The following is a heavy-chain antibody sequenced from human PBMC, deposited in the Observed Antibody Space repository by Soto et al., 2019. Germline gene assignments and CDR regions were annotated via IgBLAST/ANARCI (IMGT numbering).Heavy chain of an antibody. D-gene: IGHD3-22*01. V-gene: IGHV3-30*04. CDR2: TSFDERYK. CDR3: ARDPRGNYDTADYFDY. CDR1: GFTFTSYA. Sequence: GGSLRLSCEASGFTFTSYAMHWVRQAPGKGLEWVAITSFDERYKFYAASVKGRFTISRDNSKNTLYLQMDSLSPEDMAQYFCARDPRGNYDTADYFDYWGQGALVTVSS. J-gene: IGHJ4*02.